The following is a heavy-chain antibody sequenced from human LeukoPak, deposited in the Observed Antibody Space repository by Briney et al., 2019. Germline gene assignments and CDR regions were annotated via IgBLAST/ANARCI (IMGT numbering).Heavy chain of an antibody. J-gene: IGHJ4*02. V-gene: IGHV1-69*06. D-gene: IGHD2/OR15-2a*01. Sequence: AXXGTFSSYAISWVRQAPGQGLEWVGGIIPIFGTANYAQKFQGRVTITADKSTSTAYMELSRLRSEDTAGDYCGSXXXXYFIDYWGQGTLVTVSS. CDR1: XGTFSSYA. CDR2: IIPIFGTA. CDR3: GSXXXXYFIDY.